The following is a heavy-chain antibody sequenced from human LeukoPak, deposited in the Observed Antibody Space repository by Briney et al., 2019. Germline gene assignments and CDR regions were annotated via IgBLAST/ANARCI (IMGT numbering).Heavy chain of an antibody. CDR1: GGFISRYY. J-gene: IGHJ3*02. V-gene: IGHV4-59*08. Sequence: SETLSLTCTVSGGFISRYYWSWIRQPPGKGLAWIGYIYYSGSTDCNPSLKSRVTISVDTSSNQFSLKVTSVTAADTAVYYCARSKSWGFDAFDIWGQGTMVTVSS. CDR3: ARSKSWGFDAFDI. D-gene: IGHD7-27*01. CDR2: IYYSGST.